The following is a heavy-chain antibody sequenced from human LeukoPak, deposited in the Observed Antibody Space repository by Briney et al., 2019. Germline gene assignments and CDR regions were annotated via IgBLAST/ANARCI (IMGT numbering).Heavy chain of an antibody. J-gene: IGHJ3*02. Sequence: SETLSLICTVSGGSISSGGYYWSWIRQHPGKGLEWIGYIYYSGSTYYNPSLKSRVTISVDTSKNQFSLKLSSVTAADTAVYYCAMSSMVRGVYDAFDIWGQGTMVTVSS. CDR2: IYYSGST. CDR1: GGSISSGGYY. CDR3: AMSSMVRGVYDAFDI. V-gene: IGHV4-31*03. D-gene: IGHD3-10*01.